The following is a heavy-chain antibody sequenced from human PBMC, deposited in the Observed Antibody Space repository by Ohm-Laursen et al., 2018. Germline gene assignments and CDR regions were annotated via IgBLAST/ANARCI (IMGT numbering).Heavy chain of an antibody. J-gene: IGHJ4*02. Sequence: SVKVSCKASGYTLTSYYMHWVRQAPGQGLEWMGIINSSSGSTRYAQKLQGRVTMTRDTSTSTVYMELSSLRSEDTAVYYCARDVIGLVVITHSPLDYWGQGTLVTVSS. D-gene: IGHD3-22*01. CDR3: ARDVIGLVVITHSPLDY. CDR2: INSSSGST. CDR1: GYTLTSYY. V-gene: IGHV1-46*04.